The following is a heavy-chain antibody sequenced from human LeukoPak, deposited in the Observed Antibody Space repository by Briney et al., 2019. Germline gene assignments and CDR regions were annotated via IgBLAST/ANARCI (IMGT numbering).Heavy chain of an antibody. CDR2: ISYDGSNK. D-gene: IGHD2-2*01. Sequence: PGGSLRLSCAASGFTFSSYAMHWVRQAPGKGLEWVAVISYDGSNKYYADSVKGRFTISRDNSKNTLYLRMNSLRAEDTAVYYCARGTPYVVVPDRLGYGMDVWGQGTTVTVSS. CDR1: GFTFSSYA. CDR3: ARGTPYVVVPDRLGYGMDV. V-gene: IGHV3-30-3*01. J-gene: IGHJ6*02.